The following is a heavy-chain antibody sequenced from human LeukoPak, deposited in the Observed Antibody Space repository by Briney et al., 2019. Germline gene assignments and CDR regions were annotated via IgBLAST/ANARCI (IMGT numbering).Heavy chain of an antibody. CDR1: GGTFSSYG. V-gene: IGHV1-18*01. Sequence: ASVKVSCKASGGTFSSYGISWVRQAPGQGLEWMGWISAYNGNTNYAQKLQGRVTMTTDTSTSTAYMELRSLRSDDTAVYYCARDLRKWELGRRALDYWGQGTLVTVSS. CDR2: ISAYNGNT. CDR3: ARDLRKWELGRRALDY. J-gene: IGHJ4*02. D-gene: IGHD1-26*01.